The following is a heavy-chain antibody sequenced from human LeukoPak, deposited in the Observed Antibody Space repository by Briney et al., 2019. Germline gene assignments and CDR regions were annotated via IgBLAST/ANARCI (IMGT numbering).Heavy chain of an antibody. CDR3: AKDRCGGDCYSYAFDI. J-gene: IGHJ3*02. CDR2: IRYDGSNK. V-gene: IGHV3-30*02. Sequence: LGGSLRLSCAASGFTFSSYGMHWVRQAPGKGLEWVAFIRYDGSNKYYADSVKGRFTISRDNSKNTLYLQMNSLRAEDTAVYYCAKDRCGGDCYSYAFDIWGQGTMVTVSS. D-gene: IGHD2-21*02. CDR1: GFTFSSYG.